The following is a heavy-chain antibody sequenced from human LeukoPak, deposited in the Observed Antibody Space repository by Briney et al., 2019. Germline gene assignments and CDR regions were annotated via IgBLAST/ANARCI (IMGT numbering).Heavy chain of an antibody. CDR3: ARGGSYGWDFDY. CDR1: GGSTSSYY. V-gene: IGHV4-59*01. CDR2: IYYSGST. Sequence: SETLSLTCTVSGGSTSSYYWSWIRQPPGKGLEWIGYIYYSGSTNYNPSLKSRVTISVDTSKNQFSLKLSSVTAADTAVYYCARGGSYGWDFDYWGQGTLVTVSS. J-gene: IGHJ4*02. D-gene: IGHD1-26*01.